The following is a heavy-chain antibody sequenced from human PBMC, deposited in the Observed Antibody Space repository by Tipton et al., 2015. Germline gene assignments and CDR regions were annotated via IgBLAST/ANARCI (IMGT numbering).Heavy chain of an antibody. CDR1: GGTFYSYA. CDR3: VRGWEDYYDTSGYYWFDY. D-gene: IGHD3-22*01. J-gene: IGHJ4*02. Sequence: QSGPEVKRPGSSVKVSCKASGGTFYSYAISWVRQAPGEGLEWMGWINPNSGGTNYAQKFQGRVNVTRDTSTSTVYMELSRLRSDDTAVFYCVRGWEDYYDTSGYYWFDYWGQGTLVTVSS. V-gene: IGHV1-2*02. CDR2: INPNSGGT.